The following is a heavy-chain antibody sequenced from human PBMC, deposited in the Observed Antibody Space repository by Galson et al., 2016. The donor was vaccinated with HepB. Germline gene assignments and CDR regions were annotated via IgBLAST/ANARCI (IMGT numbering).Heavy chain of an antibody. V-gene: IGHV3-23*01. CDR2: ITGSGGTT. Sequence: SLRLSCAASGFSFSTSGMSWVRQTPGRGLEWVSGITGSGGTTHYADSVKGRFTISRANSNNTLYLYMNSLRAGDTAVYYCGKHGGVDYWGQGALVTVSS. CDR1: GFSFSTSG. J-gene: IGHJ4*02. D-gene: IGHD3-16*01. CDR3: GKHGGVDY.